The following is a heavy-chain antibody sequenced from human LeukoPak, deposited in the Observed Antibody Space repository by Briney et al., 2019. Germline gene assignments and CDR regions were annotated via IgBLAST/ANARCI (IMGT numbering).Heavy chain of an antibody. CDR2: ISGAGSTI. J-gene: IGHJ5*02. CDR1: GFTFSSYE. Sequence: GGSLRLSCAASGFTFSSYEMNWVRQAPGKGLEWVSNISGAGSTIYYADSAKGRFTISRDNAKNSLYLQMNSLRAEDTAVYYCASNDYYDSSGYYYNWFDPWGQGTLVTVSS. D-gene: IGHD3-22*01. CDR3: ASNDYYDSSGYYYNWFDP. V-gene: IGHV3-48*03.